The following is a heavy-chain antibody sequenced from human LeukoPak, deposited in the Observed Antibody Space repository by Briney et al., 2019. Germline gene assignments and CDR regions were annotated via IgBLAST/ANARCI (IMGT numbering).Heavy chain of an antibody. D-gene: IGHD4-11*01. CDR1: EFTFSSHG. Sequence: PGGSLRLSCVASEFTFSSHGMHWVRQAPGKGLEWVAVISYDGSNKYYADSVKGRFTISRDNSKNTLYLQMNSLRAEDTAVYYCAKDEYSDYYYGMDVWGQGTTVTVSS. CDR3: AKDEYSDYYYGMDV. J-gene: IGHJ6*02. V-gene: IGHV3-30*18. CDR2: ISYDGSNK.